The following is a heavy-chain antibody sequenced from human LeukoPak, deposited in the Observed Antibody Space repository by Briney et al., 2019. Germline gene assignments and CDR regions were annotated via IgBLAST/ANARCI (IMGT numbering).Heavy chain of an antibody. D-gene: IGHD5-18*01. CDR1: GGSLSRYY. V-gene: IGHV4-59*05. CDR2: IYYSGSS. CDR3: ARHVDTATDYFDY. J-gene: IGHJ4*02. Sequence: SETLSLTCTVSGGSLSRYYWSWIRQPPGKGLEWIGSIYYSGSSYYNPSLKSRVTISVHTSKNQFSLKLSSVTAADTAVYYCARHVDTATDYFDYWGQGTLVTVSS.